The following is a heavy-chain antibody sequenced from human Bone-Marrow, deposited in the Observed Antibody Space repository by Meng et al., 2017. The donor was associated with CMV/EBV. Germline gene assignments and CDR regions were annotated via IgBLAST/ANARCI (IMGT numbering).Heavy chain of an antibody. CDR1: GYTFTSYY. Sequence: ASVKVSCKASGYTFTSYYMHWVRQAPGQGLEWMGIINPSGGSTSYAQKFQGRVTMTRDTSTSTVYMELSSLRSEDTAVYYCARDWGGPTQYYDFWSGYYSHYYYGMDVWGQGTTVTVSS. J-gene: IGHJ6*02. V-gene: IGHV1-46*01. CDR3: ARDWGGPTQYYDFWSGYYSHYYYGMDV. CDR2: INPSGGST. D-gene: IGHD3-3*01.